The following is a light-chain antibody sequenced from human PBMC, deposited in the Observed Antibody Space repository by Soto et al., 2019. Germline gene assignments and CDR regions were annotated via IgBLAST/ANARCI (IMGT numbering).Light chain of an antibody. Sequence: EIVLTQSPATLPLSPGERATLSCRASQSVSSYLAWYQQKPGQAPRLLIYDASNRATGIPVRFSGSGSGTDFTLTISSLEPEDFAVYYCQQRSNWPRTFGQGTKVEIK. J-gene: IGKJ1*01. V-gene: IGKV3-11*01. CDR2: DAS. CDR3: QQRSNWPRT. CDR1: QSVSSY.